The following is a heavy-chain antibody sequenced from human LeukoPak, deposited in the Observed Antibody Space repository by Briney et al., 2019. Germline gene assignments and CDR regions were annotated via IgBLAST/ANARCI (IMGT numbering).Heavy chain of an antibody. CDR1: VFSLSSYL. Sequence: GGSLRLSCAPSVFSLSSYLMHWVRQAPGKGLVWFSRITSDGITNNTDTVKGRFTISRDNAKNTVSLQMNSLRAEETGVYYCARAPSEIGGDYPEYFRHWGQGTLVTVSS. J-gene: IGHJ1*01. CDR3: ARAPSEIGGDYPEYFRH. V-gene: IGHV3-74*01. D-gene: IGHD2-21*01. CDR2: ITSDGIT.